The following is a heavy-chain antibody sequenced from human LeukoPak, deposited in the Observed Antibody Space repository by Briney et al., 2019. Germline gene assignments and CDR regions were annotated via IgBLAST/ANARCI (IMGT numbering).Heavy chain of an antibody. D-gene: IGHD4-23*01. J-gene: IGHJ4*02. CDR1: GFTFNNYA. CDR3: AKGGGWLYYFDY. Sequence: PGGSLRLSCAASGFTFNNYAMTWVRQAPGKGLEWVSAISGSGGTTLYADSVKGRFTISRDNSKNTLYLQMNSLRAEDTAVYYCAKGGGWLYYFDYWGQGTLATVSS. V-gene: IGHV3-23*01. CDR2: ISGSGGTT.